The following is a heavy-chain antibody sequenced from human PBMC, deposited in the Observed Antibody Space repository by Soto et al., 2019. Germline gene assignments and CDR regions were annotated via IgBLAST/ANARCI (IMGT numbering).Heavy chain of an antibody. J-gene: IGHJ3*02. Sequence: QVPLMESGGGVVQPGRSLRLSCVASGFTFSSYGMHWVRQAPGKGLEWVAVIWYDGSNKYHADSVKGRFTISRDNSKNTLYLQMNNLRAEDTAVYYCARPGGRVVPTQEPDPAFDIWGQGTMVTVSS. V-gene: IGHV3-33*01. CDR1: GFTFSSYG. CDR3: ARPGGRVVPTQEPDPAFDI. D-gene: IGHD5-12*01. CDR2: IWYDGSNK.